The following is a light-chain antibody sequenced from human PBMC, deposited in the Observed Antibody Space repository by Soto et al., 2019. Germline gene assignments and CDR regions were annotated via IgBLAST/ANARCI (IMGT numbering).Light chain of an antibody. CDR1: SSVVCRYNT. V-gene: IGLV2-14*01. CDR2: EVT. Sequence: QSVLTQPASVSGSPGQTITISCTGTSSVVCRYNTDSWYKHHTGKAPKLMIYEVTHRPAGISDRFSASKSGNTASLTISGIQAEDEADYYCNSLRVNHLYIFGSGTKVTVL. J-gene: IGLJ1*01. CDR3: NSLRVNHLYI.